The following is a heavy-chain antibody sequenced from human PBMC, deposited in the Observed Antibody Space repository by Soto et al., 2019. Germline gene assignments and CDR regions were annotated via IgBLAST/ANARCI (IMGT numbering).Heavy chain of an antibody. CDR3: AARGVNSSGWYETLFDY. J-gene: IGHJ4*02. Sequence: ASVKVSWKAAGYTFTSYAMHWVRQAPGQRLEWMGWINAGNGNTKYSQKFQGRVTITRDTSASTAYMELSSLRSEDTAVYYCAARGVNSSGWYETLFDYWGQGTLVTVSS. D-gene: IGHD6-19*01. CDR1: GYTFTSYA. V-gene: IGHV1-3*01. CDR2: INAGNGNT.